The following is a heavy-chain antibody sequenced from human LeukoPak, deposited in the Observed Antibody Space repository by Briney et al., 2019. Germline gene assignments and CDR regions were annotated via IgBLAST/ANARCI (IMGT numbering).Heavy chain of an antibody. CDR1: GYSLSSGYY. V-gene: IGHV4-38-2*01. Sequence: SETLSLTCAVSGYSLSSGYYWGWIRQPPGKGLEWIGSIYHSGSTYYNPSLKSRVTISVDTSKNQFSLKLSSVTAADTAVYYCARRGVYYYYMDVWGKGTTVTVSS. CDR2: IYHSGST. J-gene: IGHJ6*03. CDR3: ARRGVYYYYMDV. D-gene: IGHD2-8*01.